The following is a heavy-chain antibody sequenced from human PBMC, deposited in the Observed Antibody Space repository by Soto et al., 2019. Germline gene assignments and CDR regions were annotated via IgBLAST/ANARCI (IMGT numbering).Heavy chain of an antibody. Sequence: GESLKISCAGSGFSFSTSSMNWVRQAPGRELEWISAISGTSDYRYYADSVKGRFTISRDNAKNSLFLQMNSLRVEDTAVYHCARDPSYYGPGSYYPFDYWGQGTLVTVSS. CDR1: GFSFSTSS. J-gene: IGHJ4*02. D-gene: IGHD3-10*01. CDR2: ISGTSDYR. V-gene: IGHV3-21*01. CDR3: ARDPSYYGPGSYYPFDY.